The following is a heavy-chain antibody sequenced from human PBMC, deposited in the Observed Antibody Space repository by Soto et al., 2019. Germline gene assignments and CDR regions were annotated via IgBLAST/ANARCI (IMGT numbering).Heavy chain of an antibody. V-gene: IGHV3-30*18. CDR3: AKGTTVTTDYYMDV. J-gene: IGHJ6*03. D-gene: IGHD4-17*01. Sequence: PGGSLRLSCAASGFTFSSYGMHWVRQAPGKGLEWVAVISYDGSNKYYADSVKGRFTISRDNSKNTLYLQMNSLRAEDTAVYYCAKGTTVTTDYYMDVWGKGTTVTVSS. CDR2: ISYDGSNK. CDR1: GFTFSSYG.